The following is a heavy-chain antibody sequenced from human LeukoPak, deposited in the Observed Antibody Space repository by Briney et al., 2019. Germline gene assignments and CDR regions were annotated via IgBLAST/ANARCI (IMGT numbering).Heavy chain of an antibody. V-gene: IGHV4-39*01. CDR1: GGSISSDDSY. CDR3: ARHGSVGDALRFLEWLSPFDY. J-gene: IGHJ4*02. Sequence: TSETLSLTCTVSGGSISSDDSYWAWIRQPPGKGLEWVAAIYYSGSTYYKPSLKSRVNISVDTSKNQFSLKLSSVTAADTAVYYCARHGSVGDALRFLEWLSPFDYWGRGTLVTVST. D-gene: IGHD3-3*01. CDR2: IYYSGST.